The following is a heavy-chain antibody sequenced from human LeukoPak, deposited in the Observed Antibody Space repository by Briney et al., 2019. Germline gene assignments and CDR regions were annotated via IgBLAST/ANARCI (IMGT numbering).Heavy chain of an antibody. V-gene: IGHV3-48*01. Sequence: GGSLRLSCITSGLRFSRYNFNWVRQAPGKGLEWLSYISTTSETIFYGDSVKGRFNISRDNAKNLLYLQMNSLRAEDTAVYFCATYHDTTGYFKEAFEMWGQGTFVTVSS. D-gene: IGHD3-22*01. CDR2: ISTTSETI. CDR3: ATYHDTTGYFKEAFEM. J-gene: IGHJ3*02. CDR1: GLRFSRYN.